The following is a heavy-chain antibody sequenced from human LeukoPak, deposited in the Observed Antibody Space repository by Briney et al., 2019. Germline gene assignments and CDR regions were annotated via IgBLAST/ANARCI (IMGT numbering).Heavy chain of an antibody. V-gene: IGHV4-59*01. CDR1: GGSISSYY. CDR3: ARERLYYYDSSGYYLGYFDY. Sequence: SETLSLTCTVSGGSISSYYWSWIRQPPGKGLEWIGYIYYSGSTNYNPSLKSRVTISVDTSKNQFSLKLSSVTAADTAVYYCARERLYYYDSSGYYLGYFDYWGQGTLVTVSS. J-gene: IGHJ4*02. D-gene: IGHD3-22*01. CDR2: IYYSGST.